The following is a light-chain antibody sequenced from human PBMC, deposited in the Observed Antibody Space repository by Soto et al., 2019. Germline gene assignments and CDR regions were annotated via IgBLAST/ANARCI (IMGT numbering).Light chain of an antibody. CDR1: SSDVGGYNY. CDR2: EVS. V-gene: IGLV2-14*01. Sequence: LTQRASVSGSPGQSITISCTGTSSDVGGYNYVSWYQQHPGKAPKLMIYEVSNRPSGVSNRFSGSKSGNTASLTISGLQAEDDADYYCSSYTSSSTRVFGGGTKLTVL. CDR3: SSYTSSSTRV. J-gene: IGLJ3*02.